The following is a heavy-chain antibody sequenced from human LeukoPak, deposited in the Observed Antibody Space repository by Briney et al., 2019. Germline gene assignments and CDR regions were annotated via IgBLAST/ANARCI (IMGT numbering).Heavy chain of an antibody. J-gene: IGHJ4*02. CDR1: GFTVSNNY. D-gene: IGHD6-19*01. CDR2: IYSGGTT. V-gene: IGHV3-66*01. CDR3: ARGRISSGWYDY. Sequence: PGGSLRLSCAASGFTVSNNYMSWVRQAPGRGLEWVSVIYSGGTTYYADSVKGRFTISRDNSKNTLYLQMNSLRAEDTAVHYCARGRISSGWYDYWGQGTLVTVSS.